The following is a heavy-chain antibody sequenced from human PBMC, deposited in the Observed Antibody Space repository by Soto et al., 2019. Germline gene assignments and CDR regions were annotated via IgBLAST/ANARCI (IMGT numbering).Heavy chain of an antibody. Sequence: PSETLSLTCTVSGGSISSYYWSWIRQPPGKGLEWIGYIYYSGSTNYNPSLKSRVTISADTSKNQFSLKLSSVTAADTAVYYCARGSSWTNYYFDYWGQGTLVTVSS. CDR1: GGSISSYY. CDR3: ARGSSWTNYYFDY. V-gene: IGHV4-59*01. CDR2: IYYSGST. D-gene: IGHD6-13*01. J-gene: IGHJ4*02.